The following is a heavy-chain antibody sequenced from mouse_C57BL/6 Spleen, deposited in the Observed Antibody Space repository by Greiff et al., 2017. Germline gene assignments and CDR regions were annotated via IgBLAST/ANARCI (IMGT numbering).Heavy chain of an antibody. CDR2: IYPGDGDT. Sequence: VQLQQSGPELVKPGASVKISCKASGYAFSSSWMNWVKQRPGKGLEWIGRIYPGDGDTNYNGKFKGKATLTADKSSSTAYMRLSSLTSEDSAVYFCARRVATAQAFDYWGQGTTLTVSS. D-gene: IGHD3-2*02. CDR1: GYAFSSSW. V-gene: IGHV1-82*01. J-gene: IGHJ2*01. CDR3: ARRVATAQAFDY.